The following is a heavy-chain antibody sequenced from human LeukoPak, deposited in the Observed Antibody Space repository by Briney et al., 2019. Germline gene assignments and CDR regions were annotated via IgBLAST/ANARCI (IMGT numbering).Heavy chain of an antibody. J-gene: IGHJ3*02. CDR3: AVAGKKRAFDI. Sequence: SETLSLTCTVSGGSISSGDYYWSWIRQPPGKGREGIGYIYQSGNTYYNPSLKSRVTISLDRSKNQFSLKLSSVPAADTAVYYCAVAGKKRAFDIWGQGTMVTVSS. D-gene: IGHD6-19*01. CDR2: IYQSGNT. CDR1: GGSISSGDYY. V-gene: IGHV4-30-4*01.